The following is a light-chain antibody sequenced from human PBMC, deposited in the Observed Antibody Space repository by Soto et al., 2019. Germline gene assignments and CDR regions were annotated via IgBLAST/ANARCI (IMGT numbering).Light chain of an antibody. Sequence: EIVLTQSPATLSLSPGERATLSCRASQSVSSYLAWYQQKPGQAPRLLIYDASNRATGIPARFSGSGSGTDFTLTISSLEPEDFAVYYCQQRSNGPPYSFGQVTKLEIK. CDR2: DAS. J-gene: IGKJ2*03. V-gene: IGKV3-11*01. CDR3: QQRSNGPPYS. CDR1: QSVSSY.